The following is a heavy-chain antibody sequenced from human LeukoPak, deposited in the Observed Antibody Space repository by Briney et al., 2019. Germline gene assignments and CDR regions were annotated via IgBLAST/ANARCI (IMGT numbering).Heavy chain of an antibody. CDR3: VRQGGLSYGPPDH. Sequence: NHGESLKISCKGSGYSFTSYWIGWVRQMPGKGLEWMGIIYPGDSDTRYSPSFQGQVTISADKSINTAYLQWSSLKASDTAIYYCVRQGGLSYGPPDHWGQGILVTVSS. J-gene: IGHJ4*02. V-gene: IGHV5-51*01. D-gene: IGHD3-16*01. CDR2: IYPGDSDT. CDR1: GYSFTSYW.